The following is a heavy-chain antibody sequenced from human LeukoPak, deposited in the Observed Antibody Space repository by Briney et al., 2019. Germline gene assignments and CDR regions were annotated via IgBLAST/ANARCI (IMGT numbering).Heavy chain of an antibody. CDR3: AREGYYYGSFDY. J-gene: IGHJ4*02. V-gene: IGHV4-34*01. D-gene: IGHD3-10*01. Sequence: RVTISLDTSKNQFSLKLASVTAADTAVYYCAREGYYYGSFDYWGQGTLVTVSS.